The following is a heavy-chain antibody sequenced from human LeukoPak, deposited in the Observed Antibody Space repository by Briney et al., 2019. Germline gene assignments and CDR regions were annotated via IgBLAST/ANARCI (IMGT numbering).Heavy chain of an antibody. D-gene: IGHD3-9*01. CDR2: ISGSRVYT. V-gene: IGHV3-23*01. Sequence: GGSLRLSCAASGFTFSTYAMSWVRQAPGKALEWVSAISGSRVYTYYADSVKGRLTISRDNSKNTLFLQMNSLRAEDTAVYYCAKTDYDILTGYYSYYYYYMDVWGKGTTVTVSS. CDR1: GFTFSTYA. J-gene: IGHJ6*03. CDR3: AKTDYDILTGYYSYYYYYMDV.